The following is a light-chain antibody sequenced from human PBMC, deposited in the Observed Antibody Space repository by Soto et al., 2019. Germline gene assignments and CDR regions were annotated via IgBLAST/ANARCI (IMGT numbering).Light chain of an antibody. CDR3: SSYTSASTYV. CDR1: SSDVGGYNY. J-gene: IGLJ1*01. V-gene: IGLV2-14*01. CDR2: DVS. Sequence: QSVLTQPASVSGSPGQSIAISCTGTSSDVGGYNYVCWYQQHPGKAPKLMIYDVSNRPSGVSDRFSGSKSGNTASLTISGLQAEDEADYYCSSYTSASTYVFGAGTKLTVL.